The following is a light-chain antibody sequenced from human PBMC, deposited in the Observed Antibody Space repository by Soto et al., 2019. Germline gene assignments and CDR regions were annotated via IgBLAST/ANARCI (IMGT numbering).Light chain of an antibody. Sequence: ATQSTQSRTSLAPAVRDIITNAGRASRDIGSDLRWYQQKPGKAPTLLIYAASNLQSGVPSRFRGRRCGTEFTLTVSSLQAEDFAPSYCLRAHADSWTFGQGTKVDI. J-gene: IGKJ1*01. CDR2: AAS. V-gene: IGKV1-6*02. CDR1: RDIGSD. CDR3: LRAHADSWT.